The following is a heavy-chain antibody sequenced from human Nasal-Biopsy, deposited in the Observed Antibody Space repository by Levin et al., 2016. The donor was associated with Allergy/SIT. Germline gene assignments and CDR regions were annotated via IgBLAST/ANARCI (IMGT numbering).Heavy chain of an antibody. Sequence: GESLKISCAVSGFSVSNNYMTWVRQPPGKGLEWVSVIYSDERTYYSDSVKGRFIISRDSSKNTVNLHMSSLKAEDTAIYFCARVLVATIGGGFDYWGQGTLVTVSS. J-gene: IGHJ4*02. V-gene: IGHV3-53*01. CDR2: IYSDERT. CDR3: ARVLVATIGGGFDY. CDR1: GFSVSNNY. D-gene: IGHD5-12*01.